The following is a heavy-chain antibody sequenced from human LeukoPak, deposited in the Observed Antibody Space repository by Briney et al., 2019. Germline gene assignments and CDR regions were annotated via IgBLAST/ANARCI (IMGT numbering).Heavy chain of an antibody. Sequence: GGSLRLSCAASGFTFSNYAMSWVRQAPGKGLEWVSAITIGGVSTYYADSVKGRFTISRDNSKNTLYLQMNSLRAEDTAVYYCAKVPGGYCSGGSCYSFDYWGQGTLVTVSS. CDR1: GFTFSNYA. J-gene: IGHJ4*02. D-gene: IGHD2-15*01. CDR3: AKVPGGYCSGGSCYSFDY. V-gene: IGHV3-23*01. CDR2: ITIGGVST.